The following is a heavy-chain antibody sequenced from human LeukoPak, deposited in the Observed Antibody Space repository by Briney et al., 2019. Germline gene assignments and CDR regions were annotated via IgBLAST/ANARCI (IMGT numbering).Heavy chain of an antibody. D-gene: IGHD2-21*02. CDR2: ISSSGSTI. Sequence: GGSLRLSCAASGFTFSDYYMSWIRQAPGKGLEWVSYISSSGSTIYYADSVKGRFTISRDNAKNSLYLQMNSLRAEDTAVYYCAKDGAGVTADASDIWGQGTMVTVSS. V-gene: IGHV3-11*01. J-gene: IGHJ3*02. CDR1: GFTFSDYY. CDR3: AKDGAGVTADASDI.